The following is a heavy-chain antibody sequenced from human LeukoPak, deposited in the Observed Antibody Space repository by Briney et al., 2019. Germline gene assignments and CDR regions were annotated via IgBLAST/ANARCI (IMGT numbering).Heavy chain of an antibody. CDR1: GFTFSSYW. CDR2: IRYDGSNK. J-gene: IGHJ5*02. D-gene: IGHD3-3*01. CDR3: AKAFRFWSGYSINWFDP. V-gene: IGHV3-30*02. Sequence: PGGSLRLSCAASGFTFSSYWMSWVRQAPGKGLEWVAFIRYDGSNKYYADSVKGRFTISRDNSKNTLYLRMNSLRAEDTAVYYCAKAFRFWSGYSINWFDPWGQGTLVTVSS.